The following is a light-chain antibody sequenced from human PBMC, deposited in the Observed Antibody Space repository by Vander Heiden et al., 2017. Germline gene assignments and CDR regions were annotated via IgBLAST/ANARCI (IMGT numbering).Light chain of an antibody. CDR1: QSISSY. Sequence: DIQMTQSPSSLSASVGDRVPITCRASQSISSYLNWYQQKPGKAPKLLIYAASSLQSGVPSRFSGSGSGTDFTLTISSLQPEDFATYYGQQSYSTPFTFGPGTKVDIE. CDR3: QQSYSTPFT. V-gene: IGKV1-39*01. J-gene: IGKJ3*01. CDR2: AAS.